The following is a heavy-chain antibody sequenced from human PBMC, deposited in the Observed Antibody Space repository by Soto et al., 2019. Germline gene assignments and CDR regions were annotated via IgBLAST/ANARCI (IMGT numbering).Heavy chain of an antibody. V-gene: IGHV1-18*01. CDR2: ISAYNGNT. Sequence: QVQLVQSGAEVKKPGASVKVSCKASGYTFTSYGISCVRQAPGQGLEWMGWISAYNGNTNYAQKLQGRVTMTTDTATSTAYMDLRSLRSDETAVYSCARIPSRTPDWFDPCGQGTLVTVSS. D-gene: IGHD2-2*01. CDR3: ARIPSRTPDWFDP. J-gene: IGHJ5*02. CDR1: GYTFTSYG.